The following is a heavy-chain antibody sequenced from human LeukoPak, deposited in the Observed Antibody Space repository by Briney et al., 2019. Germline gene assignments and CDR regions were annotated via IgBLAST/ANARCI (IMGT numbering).Heavy chain of an antibody. Sequence: KPSETLSLTCAVYGGSFSGYYWSWIRQPPGKGLEWIGEINHSGSTNYNPSLKSRVTISVDTSKNQFSLKLSSVTAADTAVYYCARGPGYDYVWGSPRGAFDIWGQGTMVTVSS. D-gene: IGHD3-16*01. V-gene: IGHV4-34*01. CDR3: ARGPGYDYVWGSPRGAFDI. J-gene: IGHJ3*02. CDR1: GGSFSGYY. CDR2: INHSGST.